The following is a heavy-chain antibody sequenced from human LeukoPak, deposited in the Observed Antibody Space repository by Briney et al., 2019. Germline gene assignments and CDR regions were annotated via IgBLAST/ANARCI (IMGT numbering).Heavy chain of an antibody. CDR1: GYTFTSYD. D-gene: IGHD3-16*02. J-gene: IGHJ6*02. Sequence: EASVKVSCKASGYTFTSYDINWVRQATGQGLEWMGWMNPNSGNTGYAQKFQGRVTMTRKTSISIASMELSSLRSEDTAVYYCARVLSRKAYYYGMDVWGQGTTVTVSS. CDR3: ARVLSRKAYYYGMDV. CDR2: MNPNSGNT. V-gene: IGHV1-8*01.